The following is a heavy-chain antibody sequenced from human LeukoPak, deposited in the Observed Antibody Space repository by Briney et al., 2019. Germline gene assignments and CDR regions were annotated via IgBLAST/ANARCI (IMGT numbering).Heavy chain of an antibody. Sequence: GGSLRLSCAASGFTFSSYSMNWVRQAPGKGLEWVSYISSSSSTIYYADSVKGRFTISRDNAKNSLYLQMNSLRAEDTAVYYCARDSQWLVPGAFDIWGQGTMVTVSS. CDR1: GFTFSSYS. V-gene: IGHV3-48*04. CDR3: ARDSQWLVPGAFDI. J-gene: IGHJ3*02. D-gene: IGHD6-19*01. CDR2: ISSSSSTI.